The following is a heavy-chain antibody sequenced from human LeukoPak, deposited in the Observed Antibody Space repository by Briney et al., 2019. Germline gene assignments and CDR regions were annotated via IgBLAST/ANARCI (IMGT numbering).Heavy chain of an antibody. Sequence: PSETLSLTCPVYGGSFSGYYWSWIRQPPGKGLEWIGSIYYSGSTYYNPSLKSRVTISVDTSKNQFSLKLSSVTAADTAVYYCARQGSYYGEIDYWGQGTLVTVSS. J-gene: IGHJ4*02. CDR3: ARQGSYYGEIDY. D-gene: IGHD1-26*01. V-gene: IGHV4-39*01. CDR2: IYYSGST. CDR1: GGSFSGYY.